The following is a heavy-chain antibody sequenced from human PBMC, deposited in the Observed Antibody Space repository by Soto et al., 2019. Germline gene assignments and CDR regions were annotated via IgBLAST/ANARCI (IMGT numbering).Heavy chain of an antibody. CDR1: GYTFTSYT. J-gene: IGHJ4*02. V-gene: IGHV1-18*01. Sequence: GASAKVSCKASGYTFTSYTVSWVRQAPGQGLEWVGWIGPSSGNTDSARNLQGRVTMTTDTSTSTAYMELRSLRSDDTAVYYCARDTGNFFDYWGQGTLVTVSS. CDR3: ARDTGNFFDY. CDR2: IGPSSGNT.